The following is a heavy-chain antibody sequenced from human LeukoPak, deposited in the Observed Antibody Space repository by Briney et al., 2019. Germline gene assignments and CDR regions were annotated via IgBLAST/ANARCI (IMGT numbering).Heavy chain of an antibody. CDR2: ISSSGSTI. Sequence: GGPLRLXCAASGFTFSSYEMNWRPPAPGKGLVGVSYISSSGSTIYYADSVKGRFNISRDNAKNSLYLQMNSLRAEDTAVYYCARSTPKLPGYYFDYWGQGTLVTVSS. CDR3: ARSTPKLPGYYFDY. V-gene: IGHV3-48*03. J-gene: IGHJ4*02. D-gene: IGHD5-24*01. CDR1: GFTFSSYE.